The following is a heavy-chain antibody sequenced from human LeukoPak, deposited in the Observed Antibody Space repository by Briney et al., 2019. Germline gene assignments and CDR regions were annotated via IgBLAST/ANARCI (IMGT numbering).Heavy chain of an antibody. J-gene: IGHJ4*02. CDR1: GFTFSSNW. CDR2: SNEGGSTT. V-gene: IGHV3-74*01. CDR3: VRDLGGRSGH. Sequence: GGSLRPSCAASGFTFSSNWMHWVRRAPGKGLVWVSRSNEGGSTTNYADSVKGRFTISRDNARNTLYLQMNSLRADDTAVYYCVRDLGGRSGHWGPGTLVTVSS. D-gene: IGHD1-26*01.